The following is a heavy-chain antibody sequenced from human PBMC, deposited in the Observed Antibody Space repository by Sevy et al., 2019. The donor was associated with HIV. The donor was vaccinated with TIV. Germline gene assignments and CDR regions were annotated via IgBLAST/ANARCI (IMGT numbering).Heavy chain of an antibody. CDR2: ISWNSGII. J-gene: IGHJ4*02. D-gene: IGHD3-16*01. V-gene: IGHV3-9*03. Sequence: GGSLRLSCAASGFTFDDYAMHWVRQAPGKGLEWVSYISWNSGIIGYADSVKGRFTISRDNAKNSLYLQMNSLRAEDMALYYCAKSRVGGGQGYFDSWGQGTLVTVSS. CDR3: AKSRVGGGQGYFDS. CDR1: GFTFDDYA.